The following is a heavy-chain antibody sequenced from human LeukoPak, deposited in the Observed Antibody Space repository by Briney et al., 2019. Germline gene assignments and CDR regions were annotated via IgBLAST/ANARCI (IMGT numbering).Heavy chain of an antibody. J-gene: IGHJ6*02. D-gene: IGHD3-22*01. V-gene: IGHV1-69*04. CDR3: ARAYVIATPAASGGYYGMDV. CDR2: IIPNLGIA. Sequence: SVKVSCRASGGTFSSYAISWVRQAPGQGLEWMGRIIPNLGIANYAQKFQGRVTITADKSTSTAYMELSSLRSEDTAVYYCARAYVIATPAASGGYYGMDVWGQGTTVTVSS. CDR1: GGTFSSYA.